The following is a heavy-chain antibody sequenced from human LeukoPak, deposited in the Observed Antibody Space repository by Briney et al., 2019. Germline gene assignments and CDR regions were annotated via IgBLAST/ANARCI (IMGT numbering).Heavy chain of an antibody. CDR2: IKQDGIEK. CDR3: ASERPSSSWYDY. Sequence: PGGSLRLSCAASGFPFSRYLMTWVRQAPGEGLEWVANIKQDGIEKYYMGSVRGRFTISRDNAKNSLYLQMTSLRAEDTAVYYCASERPSSSWYDYWGQGALVTVSS. J-gene: IGHJ4*02. V-gene: IGHV3-7*01. D-gene: IGHD6-13*01. CDR1: GFPFSRYL.